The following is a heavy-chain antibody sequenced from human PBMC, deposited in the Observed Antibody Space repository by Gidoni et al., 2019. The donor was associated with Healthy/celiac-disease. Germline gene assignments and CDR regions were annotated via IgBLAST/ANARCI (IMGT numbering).Heavy chain of an antibody. CDR1: GYSFTSYW. CDR3: ARHRVGVVIRYDAFDI. Sequence: EVQLVQSGAEVKKPGESLKISCKGSGYSFTSYWIGWVRQMPGKGLEWMGIIYPGDSDTRYSPSFQGQVTISADKSISTAYLQWSSLKASDTAMYYCARHRVGVVIRYDAFDIWGQGTMVTVSS. V-gene: IGHV5-51*01. J-gene: IGHJ3*02. CDR2: IYPGDSDT. D-gene: IGHD3-3*01.